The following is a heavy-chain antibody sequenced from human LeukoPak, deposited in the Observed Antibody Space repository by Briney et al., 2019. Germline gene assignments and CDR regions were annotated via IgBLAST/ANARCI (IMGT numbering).Heavy chain of an antibody. J-gene: IGHJ5*02. D-gene: IGHD6-19*01. V-gene: IGHV3-66*01. CDR3: VKSYSGWTGQS. CDR2: IHGGGTT. Sequence: SGGSLRLSCVASGFSVRSNYMSWVRQAPGKRLESVAVIHGGGTTLYADSVKGRFTISRDDSKNTLSLQMNSLRDEDTALYYCVKSYSGWTGQSWGQGTQVTVSS. CDR1: GFSVRSNY.